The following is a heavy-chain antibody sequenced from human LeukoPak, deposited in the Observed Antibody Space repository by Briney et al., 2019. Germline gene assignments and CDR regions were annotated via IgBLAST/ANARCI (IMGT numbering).Heavy chain of an antibody. CDR3: AKVGYGDYYFDY. V-gene: IGHV3-33*06. CDR1: GFTFSSYG. CDR2: IWYDGSNK. D-gene: IGHD4-17*01. J-gene: IGHJ4*02. Sequence: GSLRLSCAASGFTFSSYGMHWVRQAPGKGLEWVAVIWYDGSNKYYADSVKGRFTISRDNSKNTLYLQMNSLRAEDTAAYYCAKVGYGDYYFDYWGQGTLVTVSS.